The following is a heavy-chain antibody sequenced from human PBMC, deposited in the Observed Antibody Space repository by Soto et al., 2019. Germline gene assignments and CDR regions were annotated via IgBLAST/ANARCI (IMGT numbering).Heavy chain of an antibody. V-gene: IGHV1-69*05. CDR2: IIPIIGTA. J-gene: IGHJ4*02. Sequence: ASVKVSYKASACTFSCYAISWVRQAPGQGLEWMGGIIPIIGTANYAQKLQGRVTMTTDTSTSTADMDLRSLSSDDTAVYYCAREREKYSSSDVGYWGQGTLVTVSS. CDR3: AREREKYSSSDVGY. CDR1: ACTFSCYA. D-gene: IGHD6-6*01.